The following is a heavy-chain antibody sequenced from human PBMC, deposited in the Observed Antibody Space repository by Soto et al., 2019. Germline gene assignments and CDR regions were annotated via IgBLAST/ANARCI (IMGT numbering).Heavy chain of an antibody. CDR2: INHSGST. V-gene: IGHV4-34*01. CDR3: ARGPARVFGVVXRSXXDP. J-gene: IGHJ5*02. D-gene: IGHD3-3*01. CDR1: GGSFSGYY. Sequence: PSETLSLTCAVYGGSFSGYYWSWIRQPPGKGLEWIGEINHSGSTNYNPSLKSRVTISVDTSKNQFSLKLSSVTTADTAVYYCARGPARVFGVVXRSXXDPWGQGTLGTVSS.